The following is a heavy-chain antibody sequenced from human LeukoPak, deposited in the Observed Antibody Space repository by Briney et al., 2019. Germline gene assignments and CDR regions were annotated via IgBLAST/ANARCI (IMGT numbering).Heavy chain of an antibody. V-gene: IGHV4-31*03. D-gene: IGHD3-3*01. CDR2: IYYSGST. J-gene: IGHJ6*02. Sequence: SETLSLTCTVSGGSISSGGYYWSWIRQHPGKGLEWIGYIYYSGSTYYNPSLKSRVTISVDTSKNQFSLKLSSVTAADTAVYYCARTVRFLEWFRYYYYCYGMDVWGQGTTVTVSS. CDR3: ARTVRFLEWFRYYYYCYGMDV. CDR1: GGSISSGGYY.